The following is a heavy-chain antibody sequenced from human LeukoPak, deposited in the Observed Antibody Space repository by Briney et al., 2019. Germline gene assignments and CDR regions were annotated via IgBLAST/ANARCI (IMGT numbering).Heavy chain of an antibody. CDR2: ISAYNGNT. CDR3: AREHYDSSGYPVYYYYGMDV. Sequence: ASVKVSCKASGYTFTSYGISWVRQAPGQGLEWMGWISAYNGNTNYAQKLQGRVTTTTDTSTSTAYMELRSLRSDDTAVYYCAREHYDSSGYPVYYYYGMDVWGQGTTVTVSS. D-gene: IGHD3-22*01. V-gene: IGHV1-18*01. CDR1: GYTFTSYG. J-gene: IGHJ6*02.